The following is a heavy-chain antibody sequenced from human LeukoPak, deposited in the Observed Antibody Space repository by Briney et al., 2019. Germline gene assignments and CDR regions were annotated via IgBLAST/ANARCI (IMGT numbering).Heavy chain of an antibody. V-gene: IGHV3-23*01. CDR3: AKDRAGTPWAD. D-gene: IGHD1-1*01. CDR1: GFTLSTYT. J-gene: IGHJ4*02. CDR2: IDGRGVDI. Sequence: GGSLRLSCAASGFTLSTYTMTWVRQAPGKGLECVSTIDGRGVDIYYAGSVKGRFTISRDNSRNTIYLQMNSLRAEDTAFYYCAKDRAGTPWADWGQGTLVTVSS.